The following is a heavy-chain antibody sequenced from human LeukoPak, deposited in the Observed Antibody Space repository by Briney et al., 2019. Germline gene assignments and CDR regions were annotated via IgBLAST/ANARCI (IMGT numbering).Heavy chain of an antibody. V-gene: IGHV1-8*02. CDR3: ARARGAAAAFDP. CDR2: MNPNSGNT. CDR1: GYTFTGYY. Sequence: GASVKVSCKASGYTFTGYYMHWVRQAPGQGLEWMGWMNPNSGNTDYAQKFQGRVTMTRNTSVSTAYMELSSLRSEDTAVYYCARARGAAAAFDPWGQGTLVTVSS. D-gene: IGHD6-13*01. J-gene: IGHJ5*02.